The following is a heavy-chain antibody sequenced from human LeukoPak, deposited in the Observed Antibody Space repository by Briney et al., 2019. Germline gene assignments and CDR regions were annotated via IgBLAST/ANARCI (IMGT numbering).Heavy chain of an antibody. CDR3: ARELPLSIEVAGTVWFDP. CDR2: INPNSGGT. Sequence: GASVKVSCKASGYTFTGYYMHWVRQAPGQGLEWMGRINPNSGGTNYAQKFQGRVTMTRDTSISTAYMELSRLRSDDTAVYYCARELPLSIEVAGTVWFDPWGQGPLVTVSS. J-gene: IGHJ5*02. V-gene: IGHV1-2*06. D-gene: IGHD6-19*01. CDR1: GYTFTGYY.